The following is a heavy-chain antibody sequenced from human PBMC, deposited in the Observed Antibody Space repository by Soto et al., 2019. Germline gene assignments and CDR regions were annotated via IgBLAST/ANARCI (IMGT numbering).Heavy chain of an antibody. CDR1: GGSISSYY. V-gene: IGHV4-4*07. J-gene: IGHJ5*02. D-gene: IGHD3-10*01. CDR3: AREGGITMVRGVIPQLGFDP. CDR2: IYTSGST. Sequence: KASETLSLTCTVSGGSISSYYWSWIRQPAGKGLEWIGRIYTSGSTNYNPSLKSRVTMSVDTSKNQFSLKLSSVTAADTAVYYCAREGGITMVRGVIPQLGFDPWGQGTLVTV.